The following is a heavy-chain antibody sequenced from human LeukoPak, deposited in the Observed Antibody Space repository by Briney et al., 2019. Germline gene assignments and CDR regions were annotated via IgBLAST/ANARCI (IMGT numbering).Heavy chain of an antibody. CDR3: ASAGGWGVATTPYDY. J-gene: IGHJ4*02. V-gene: IGHV3-11*06. D-gene: IGHD5-12*01. CDR1: GFTFSDCY. CDR2: ISSSSSYT. Sequence: GGSLRLSCAASGFTFSDCYMSWIRQAPGKGLEWVSYISSSSSYTNYADSVKGRFTISRDNAKNSLYLQMNSLRAEDTAVYYCASAGGWGVATTPYDYWGQGTLVTVSS.